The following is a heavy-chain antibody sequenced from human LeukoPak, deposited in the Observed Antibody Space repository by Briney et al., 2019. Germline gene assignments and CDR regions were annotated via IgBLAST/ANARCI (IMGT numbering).Heavy chain of an antibody. J-gene: IGHJ4*02. D-gene: IGHD3/OR15-3a*01. CDR1: GFTFSNYG. Sequence: GGSLRLSCAASGFTFSNYGMSWVRQAPGKGLERVSALSGTSDSTYYADSVKGRFSISRDNSKNTLYLQISSLRVEDTAVYYCAKVATWTHFDYWGQGILVTVSS. CDR2: LSGTSDST. CDR3: AKVATWTHFDY. V-gene: IGHV3-23*01.